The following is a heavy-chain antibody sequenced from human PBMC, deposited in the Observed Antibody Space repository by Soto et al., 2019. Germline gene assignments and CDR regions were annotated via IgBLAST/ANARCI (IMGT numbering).Heavy chain of an antibody. J-gene: IGHJ6*02. D-gene: IGHD1-1*01. CDR2: ISAYNGNT. Sequence: ASVKVSCKASGYTFTSYGMSWVRQAPGQGLEWMGWISAYNGNTNYAQKLQGRVTMTTDTSTSTAYMELRSLRSDDTAVYYCARDRSDWNYHYYGMDVWGPGTTVTVSS. CDR1: GYTFTSYG. V-gene: IGHV1-18*04. CDR3: ARDRSDWNYHYYGMDV.